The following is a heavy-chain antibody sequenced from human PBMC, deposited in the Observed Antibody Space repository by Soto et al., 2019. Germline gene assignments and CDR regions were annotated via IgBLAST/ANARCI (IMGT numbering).Heavy chain of an antibody. J-gene: IGHJ3*02. V-gene: IGHV3-33*01. CDR2: IRYDGSNE. D-gene: IGHD5-12*01. Sequence: QVQLVESGGGVVQPGRSLRLSCAASGFTFSGYGMNWVRQATGKGLEWVAIIRYDGSNEYYADSVKGRFAISRDNSKNALFLQMDSLRVEDTAVYYCARHDGRGYTNWSGGGGALDIWGQGTVVTVSS. CDR3: ARHDGRGYTNWSGGGGALDI. CDR1: GFTFSGYG.